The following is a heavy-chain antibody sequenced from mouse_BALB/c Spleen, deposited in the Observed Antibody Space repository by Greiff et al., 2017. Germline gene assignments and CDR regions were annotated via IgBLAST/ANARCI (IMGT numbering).Heavy chain of an antibody. CDR3: ARDGYPAWFAY. Sequence: QVQLQQSGPELVKPGASVRISCKASGYTFTSYYIHWVKQRPGQGLEWIGWIYPGNVNTKYNEKFKGKATLTADKSSSTAYMQLSSLTSEDSAVYFCARDGYPAWFAYWGQGTLVTVSA. D-gene: IGHD2-3*01. J-gene: IGHJ3*01. V-gene: IGHV1S56*01. CDR2: IYPGNVNT. CDR1: GYTFTSYY.